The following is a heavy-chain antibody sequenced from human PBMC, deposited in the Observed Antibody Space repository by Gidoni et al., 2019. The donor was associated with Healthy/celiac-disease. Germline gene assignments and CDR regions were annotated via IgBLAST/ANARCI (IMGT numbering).Heavy chain of an antibody. D-gene: IGHD2-2*01. J-gene: IGHJ4*02. CDR1: GYTLTEVS. CDR3: ATGFTSYTDY. Sequence: QVKLVQSGAEVKKPGASVKVSCKVSGYTLTEVSIHWVRQAPGKGIEWMGGFDPEDGEKIYAQKSQGRVTMTDDTSTDTAYMELSSRRSEDTAVYYCATGFTSYTDYWGQGTLVTVSS. V-gene: IGHV1-24*01. CDR2: FDPEDGEK.